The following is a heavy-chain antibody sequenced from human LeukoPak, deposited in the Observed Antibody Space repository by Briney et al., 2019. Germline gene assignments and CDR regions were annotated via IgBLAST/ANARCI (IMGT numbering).Heavy chain of an antibody. CDR1: GYTFTSYY. Sequence: ASVTVSCKASGYTFTSYYMHWVRQAPGQGLEWMGIINPSGGSTSFAQKFQGRVTMTRNTSTSTVYMELSSLRSEDTALYYCASESSVGATSVWGQGTLVTVSS. V-gene: IGHV1-46*01. CDR3: ASESSVGATSV. CDR2: INPSGGST. J-gene: IGHJ4*02. D-gene: IGHD1-26*01.